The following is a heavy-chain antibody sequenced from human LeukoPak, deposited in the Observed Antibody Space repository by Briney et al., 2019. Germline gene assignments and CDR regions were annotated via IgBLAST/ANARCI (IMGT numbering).Heavy chain of an antibody. CDR2: ISSSGSTI. J-gene: IGHJ6*03. Sequence: PGGSLRLSCAASGFTFSSYEMNWVRQAPGKGLESVSYISSSGSTIYYVDSVKGRFTMSRDNAKNSLFLQMNSLRAEDTAIYYCAREPYDFWSAASVPGSYYMDLWGKATMVTVSS. CDR1: GFTFSSYE. CDR3: AREPYDFWSAASVPGSYYMDL. V-gene: IGHV3-48*03. D-gene: IGHD3-3*01.